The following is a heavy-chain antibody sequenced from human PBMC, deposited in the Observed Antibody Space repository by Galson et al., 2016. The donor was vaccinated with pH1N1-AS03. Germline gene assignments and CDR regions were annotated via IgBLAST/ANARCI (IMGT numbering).Heavy chain of an antibody. CDR3: ARSQSFYVDY. J-gene: IGHJ4*02. CDR1: GGPVTSPIFS. Sequence: ETLSLTCAVSGGPVTSPIFSWSWIRQPPGQGLEWIGYIHFSGTTNYNPSLESRVTISLDASKNQFSLRLSSVTAADTAVYFCARSQSFYVDYWGQGTLVTVSS. CDR2: IHFSGTT. V-gene: IGHV4-61*01. D-gene: IGHD3-16*01.